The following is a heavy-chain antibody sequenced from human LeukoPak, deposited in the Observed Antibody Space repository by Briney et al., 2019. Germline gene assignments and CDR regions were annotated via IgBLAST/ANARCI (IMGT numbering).Heavy chain of an antibody. Sequence: GGSLRLSCAASGFTLSRYWMSWVRQAPGKGLEWVANINQDGSEKNYVDSVEGRFTISRDNAKNSLYLQMNSLRAEDTAVYYCARRLEYSGSKGVFDYWGQGTLVTVSS. V-gene: IGHV3-7*05. CDR1: GFTLSRYW. CDR2: INQDGSEK. CDR3: ARRLEYSGSKGVFDY. J-gene: IGHJ4*02. D-gene: IGHD1-26*01.